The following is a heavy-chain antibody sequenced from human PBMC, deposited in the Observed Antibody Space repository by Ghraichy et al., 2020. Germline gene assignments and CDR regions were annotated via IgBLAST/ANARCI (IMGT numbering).Heavy chain of an antibody. Sequence: GSLRLSCAASGFTFSSYAMHWVRQAPGKGLEWVAVISYDGSNKYYADSVKGRFTISRDNSKNTLYLQMNSLRAEDTAVYYCARGPLFGVVILEYYYYYYMDVWGKGTTVTVSS. CDR3: ARGPLFGVVILEYYYYYYMDV. J-gene: IGHJ6*03. CDR2: ISYDGSNK. V-gene: IGHV3-30-3*01. D-gene: IGHD3-3*01. CDR1: GFTFSSYA.